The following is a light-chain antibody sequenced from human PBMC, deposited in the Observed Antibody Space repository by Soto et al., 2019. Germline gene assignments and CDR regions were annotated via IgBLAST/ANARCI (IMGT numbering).Light chain of an antibody. V-gene: IGKV3-20*01. CDR3: QQYVGSPST. CDR2: AAS. J-gene: IGKJ1*01. CDR1: QTVNSNY. Sequence: EIVMTQSPGTLSLSPGERATLSCRASQTVNSNYLAWYQRKPGQAPRLLIYAASSRAADIPDRFSGSGSGTVFTLTITRLEPEDFAVYFCQQYVGSPSTFGRGTKVEIK.